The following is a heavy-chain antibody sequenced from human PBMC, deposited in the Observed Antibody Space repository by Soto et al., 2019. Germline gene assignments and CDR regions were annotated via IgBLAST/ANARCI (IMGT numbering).Heavy chain of an antibody. J-gene: IGHJ5*02. Sequence: SETLSLTCTVSGGCISSSSYYWGWIRQPPGKGLEWIGSIYYSGSTYYNPSLKSRVTISVDTSKNQFSLKLSSVTAADTAVYYCAGQARITMVRGGPRLGWFDPWGQGTLVTVS. CDR3: AGQARITMVRGGPRLGWFDP. CDR2: IYYSGST. V-gene: IGHV4-39*01. CDR1: GGCISSSSYY. D-gene: IGHD3-10*01.